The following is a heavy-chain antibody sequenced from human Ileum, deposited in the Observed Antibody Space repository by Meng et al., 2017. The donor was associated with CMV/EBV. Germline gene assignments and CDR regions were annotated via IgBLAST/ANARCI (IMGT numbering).Heavy chain of an antibody. CDR1: GFTFRDYY. V-gene: IGHV3-11*01. CDR2: ISGLGSVV. D-gene: IGHD1-26*01. J-gene: IGHJ1*01. Sequence: GSLRLSCAASGFTFRDYYMSWIRQAPGKGPEWISYISGLGSVVNYAASVRGRFTISRDNAKESVYLQMNNLRADDSAVYYCARDEGPESQYDSVAFYYAGHWGRGTLVTVSS. CDR3: ARDEGPESQYDSVAFYYAGH.